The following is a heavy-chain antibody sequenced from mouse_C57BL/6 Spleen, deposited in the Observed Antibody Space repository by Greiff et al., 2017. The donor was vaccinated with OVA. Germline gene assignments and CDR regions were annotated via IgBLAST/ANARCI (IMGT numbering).Heavy chain of an antibody. Sequence: VQLQQPGAELVRPGSSVKLSCKASGYTFTSYWMDWVKQRPGQGLEWIGNIYPSDSETHYNQKFKDKATLTVDKSSSTAYMQLSSLTSEDSAVYYCARKGAYYGSRYAMDYWGQGTSVTVSS. D-gene: IGHD1-1*01. CDR3: ARKGAYYGSRYAMDY. CDR2: IYPSDSET. V-gene: IGHV1-61*01. J-gene: IGHJ4*01. CDR1: GYTFTSYW.